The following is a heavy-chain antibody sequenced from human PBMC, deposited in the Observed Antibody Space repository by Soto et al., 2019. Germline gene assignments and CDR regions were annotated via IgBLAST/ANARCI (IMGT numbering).Heavy chain of an antibody. CDR1: GGSISSYY. J-gene: IGHJ6*02. D-gene: IGHD6-6*01. CDR2: IYYSGST. CDR3: AREPIAARPPYYYYGMDV. Sequence: SLTCTVSGGSISSYYWSWIRQPPGKGLEWIGYIYYSGSTNYNPSLKSRVTISVDTSKNQFSLKLSSVTAADTAVYYCAREPIAARPPYYYYGMDVWGQGTTVTV. V-gene: IGHV4-59*01.